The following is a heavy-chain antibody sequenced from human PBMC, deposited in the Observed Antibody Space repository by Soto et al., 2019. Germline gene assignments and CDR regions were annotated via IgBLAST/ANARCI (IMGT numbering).Heavy chain of an antibody. CDR1: GLTFSSYE. J-gene: IGHJ3*02. D-gene: IGHD1-26*01. Sequence: GGSLRLSXAASGLTFSSYEMNWVRQAPGKGLEWVSYISSSGSTIYYADSVKGRFTISRDNAKNSLYLQMNSLRAEDTAVYYCARDGVSGSYEDAFDIWGQGTMVTVSS. CDR3: ARDGVSGSYEDAFDI. CDR2: ISSSGSTI. V-gene: IGHV3-48*03.